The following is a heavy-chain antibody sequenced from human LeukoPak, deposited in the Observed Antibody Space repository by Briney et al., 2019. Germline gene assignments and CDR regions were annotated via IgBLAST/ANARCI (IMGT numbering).Heavy chain of an antibody. D-gene: IGHD5-18*01. CDR2: IYYSGST. V-gene: IGHV4-59*01. J-gene: IGHJ4*02. CDR1: GGSISNYY. CDR3: ARGLDTAMVNVY. Sequence: SETLSLTCTVSGGSISNYYWSWIRQPPGKGLEWIGYIYYSGSTKYNPSLKSRVTISVDTSKNQFSLRLSSVTAADTAVYYCARGLDTAMVNVYWGQGTLVTVSS.